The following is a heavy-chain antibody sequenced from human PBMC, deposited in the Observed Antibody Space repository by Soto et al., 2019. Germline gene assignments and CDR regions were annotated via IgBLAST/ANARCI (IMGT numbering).Heavy chain of an antibody. D-gene: IGHD6-13*01. Sequence: QVQLQESGPGLVKPSQTLSLTCTVSGGSISSGGYYWSWIRQHPGKGLEWIGYIYYSGSTYYNPSLKSRLTISVDTSKTQFSLKLSSVTAADTAVYYCARGGSSSPYFDSWGQGTLVTVSS. CDR2: IYYSGST. J-gene: IGHJ4*02. V-gene: IGHV4-31*03. CDR3: ARGGSSSPYFDS. CDR1: GGSISSGGYY.